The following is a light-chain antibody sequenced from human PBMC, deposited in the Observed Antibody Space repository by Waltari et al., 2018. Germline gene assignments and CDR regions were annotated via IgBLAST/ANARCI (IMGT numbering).Light chain of an antibody. CDR3: ALYMGSGIWV. Sequence: QTVVPQEPSLSVSPGGTVTPTCALSSGSLSTTSYATWYQQTPGQAPRTLVYKANARSSGVPDRFSGSILGNTAALTITGAQADDESDYYCALYMGSGIWVFGGGTRLTVL. CDR1: SGSLSTTSY. V-gene: IGLV8-61*01. J-gene: IGLJ3*02. CDR2: KAN.